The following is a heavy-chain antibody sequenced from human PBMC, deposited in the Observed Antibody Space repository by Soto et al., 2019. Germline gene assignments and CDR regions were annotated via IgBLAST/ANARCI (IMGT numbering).Heavy chain of an antibody. J-gene: IGHJ6*02. CDR3: ARERSASHYDFWTNAQEGHYYYGMDV. CDR2: IYYSGST. CDR1: GGSISSGGYY. Sequence: PSETLSLTCTVSGGSISSGGYYWSWIRQHPGKGLEWIGYIYYSGSTYYNPSLKSRVTISVDTSKNQFSLKLSSVTAADTAVYYRARERSASHYDFWTNAQEGHYYYGMDVWGQGTTVTVSS. V-gene: IGHV4-31*03. D-gene: IGHD3-3*01.